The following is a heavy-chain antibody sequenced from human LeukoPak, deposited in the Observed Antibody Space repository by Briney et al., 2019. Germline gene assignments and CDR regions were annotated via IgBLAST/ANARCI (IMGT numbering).Heavy chain of an antibody. J-gene: IGHJ4*02. D-gene: IGHD1/OR15-1a*01. V-gene: IGHV1-2*02. Sequence: ASVKVSCKASGYTFTGYYMHWVRQAPGQGLEWMGWINPNSGGTNYAQKFQGRVTMTRDTSISTAYMELSRLRSDDTAVYYCATTRTEGYYFDYWGQGTLVTVSS. CDR1: GYTFTGYY. CDR3: ATTRTEGYYFDY. CDR2: INPNSGGT.